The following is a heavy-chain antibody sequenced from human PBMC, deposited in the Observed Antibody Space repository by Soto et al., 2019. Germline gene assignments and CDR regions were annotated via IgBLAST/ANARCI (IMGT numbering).Heavy chain of an antibody. Sequence: GGSLRLSCAASGFTFSSYSMNWFRQAPGKGLEWVSYISSSSSTIYYADSVKGRFTISRDNAKNSLYLQMNSLRDEDTAVYYCARDRNHYYDSSGRYGMDVWGQGTTVTVSS. CDR3: ARDRNHYYDSSGRYGMDV. J-gene: IGHJ6*02. CDR2: ISSSSSTI. D-gene: IGHD3-22*01. CDR1: GFTFSSYS. V-gene: IGHV3-48*02.